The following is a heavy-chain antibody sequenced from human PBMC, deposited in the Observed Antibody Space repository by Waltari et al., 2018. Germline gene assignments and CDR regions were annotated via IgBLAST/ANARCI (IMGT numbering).Heavy chain of an antibody. J-gene: IGHJ6*02. CDR2: IIPIFGTA. CDR1: GGPFSSYA. V-gene: IGHV1-69*01. D-gene: IGHD2-2*01. CDR3: ARPYCSSTSCNPGGYYGMDV. Sequence: QVQLVQSGAEVKKPGSSVKFSCKASGGPFSSYAISWVRQAPGPGLEWMGGIIPIFGTANYEQKFQGRVTITADESTSTAYMELSSLRSEDTAVYYCARPYCSSTSCNPGGYYGMDVWGQGTTVTVSS.